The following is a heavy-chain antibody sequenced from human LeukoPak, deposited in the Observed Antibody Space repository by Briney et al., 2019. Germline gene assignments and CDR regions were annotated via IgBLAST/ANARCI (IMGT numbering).Heavy chain of an antibody. Sequence: SSVKVSCKASGGTFSSYAISWVRQAPGQGLEWMGWISAYNGNTNYAQKFQGRVTMTRDTSISTAYMELSRLRSDDTAVYYCARDGRGSYGDGFDYWGQGTLVTVSS. J-gene: IGHJ4*02. CDR3: ARDGRGSYGDGFDY. CDR1: GGTFSSYA. D-gene: IGHD1-26*01. V-gene: IGHV1-18*01. CDR2: ISAYNGNT.